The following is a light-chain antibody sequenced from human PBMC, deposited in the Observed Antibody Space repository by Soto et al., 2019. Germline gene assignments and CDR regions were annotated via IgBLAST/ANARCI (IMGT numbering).Light chain of an antibody. CDR3: QQCGSSPWT. CDR2: DAS. Sequence: EIVLTQSPGTLSLSPEERATLSCRASQRVSSSYLAWYQQKPGPTPRLLIYDASSRATGIPDRFSGSGSGTDFTLTISRLEPEDFSVYYCQQCGSSPWTFGQGTKVEIK. J-gene: IGKJ1*01. V-gene: IGKV3-20*01. CDR1: QRVSSSY.